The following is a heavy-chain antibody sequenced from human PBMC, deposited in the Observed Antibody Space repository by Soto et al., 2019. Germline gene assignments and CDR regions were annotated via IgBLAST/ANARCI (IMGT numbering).Heavy chain of an antibody. V-gene: IGHV3-7*03. CDR3: ARDGLSHYYGSGSYSSDYGMDV. CDR2: IKQDGSEK. D-gene: IGHD3-10*01. Sequence: LRLSCAASGFTFSSYWMSWVRQAPGKGLEWVANIKQDGSEKYYVDSVKGRFTISRDNAKNSLYLQMNSLRAGDTAVYYCARDGLSHYYGSGSYSSDYGMDVWGQGTTVTVSS. J-gene: IGHJ6*02. CDR1: GFTFSSYW.